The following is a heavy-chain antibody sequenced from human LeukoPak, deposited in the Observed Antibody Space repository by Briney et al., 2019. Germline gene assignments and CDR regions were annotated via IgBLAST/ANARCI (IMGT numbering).Heavy chain of an antibody. CDR3: ATGGKSGYEY. CDR2: ITGDGSRT. D-gene: IGHD3-3*01. Sequence: GGSLRLSCAASGFTFSSYWMHWVRQAPGKGLLWVSLITGDGSRTTYADSVKGRFTISRDNAKNMLYSQMNSLRAEDTAVYYCATGGKSGYEYWGQGTLVTASS. J-gene: IGHJ4*02. CDR1: GFTFSSYW. V-gene: IGHV3-74*01.